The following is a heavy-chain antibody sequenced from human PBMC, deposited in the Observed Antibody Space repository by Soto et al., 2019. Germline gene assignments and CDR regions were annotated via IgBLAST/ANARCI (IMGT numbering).Heavy chain of an antibody. Sequence: EVQLLESGGGLVQPGGSLRLSCAASGFTFSSYAMSWVRQAPGKGLAWVSAIIGSGGSTYYADSLKCRFTISRDNSKNTLYLQMNSLRAEDKAVYYCAKDRVNVDTAMVRGNWFDPWGQGTLVTVSS. J-gene: IGHJ5*02. D-gene: IGHD5-18*01. V-gene: IGHV3-23*01. CDR2: IIGSGGST. CDR3: AKDRVNVDTAMVRGNWFDP. CDR1: GFTFSSYA.